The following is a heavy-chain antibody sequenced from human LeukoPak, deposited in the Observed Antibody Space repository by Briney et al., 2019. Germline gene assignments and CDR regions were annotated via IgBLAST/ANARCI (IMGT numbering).Heavy chain of an antibody. CDR2: IYYSGST. CDR1: GGSISSAGYS. J-gene: IGHJ4*02. Sequence: KPSETLSLTCTVSGGSISSAGYSWNWIRQLPGKGLEWIGYIYYSGSTYYNPSLKSRVTISVDTSKNQFSLKLSSVTAADTAVYYCASNWIAAAGGLTLNYWGQGTLVTVSS. CDR3: ASNWIAAAGGLTLNY. D-gene: IGHD6-13*01. V-gene: IGHV4-31*03.